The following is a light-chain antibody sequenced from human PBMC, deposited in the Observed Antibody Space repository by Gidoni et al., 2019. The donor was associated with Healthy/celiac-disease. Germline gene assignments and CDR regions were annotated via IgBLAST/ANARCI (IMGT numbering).Light chain of an antibody. CDR2: AAS. V-gene: IGKV1-39*01. CDR1: QSISSY. Sequence: DIQMTQSPSSLSASVGDRVTITCRASQSISSYLNWYQQKPGNAPKLMIYAASSLQSGVPSRFSGSGSGTDFTLTISSLQPEDFATYYCQQSYSTPVFTFGPGTKVDIK. J-gene: IGKJ3*01. CDR3: QQSYSTPVFT.